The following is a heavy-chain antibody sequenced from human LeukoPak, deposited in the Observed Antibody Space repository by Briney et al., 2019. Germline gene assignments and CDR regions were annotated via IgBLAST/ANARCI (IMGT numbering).Heavy chain of an antibody. CDR2: INPSGGST. D-gene: IGHD3-22*01. Sequence: GASVKVSCKASGGTFSSYYMHWVRQAPGQGLEWMGIINPSGGSTSYAQKFQGRVTITRNTSISTAYMELSSLRSEDTAVYYCARGGYDSSGYYNYFDYWGQGTLVTVSS. CDR1: GGTFSSYY. J-gene: IGHJ4*02. V-gene: IGHV1-46*01. CDR3: ARGGYDSSGYYNYFDY.